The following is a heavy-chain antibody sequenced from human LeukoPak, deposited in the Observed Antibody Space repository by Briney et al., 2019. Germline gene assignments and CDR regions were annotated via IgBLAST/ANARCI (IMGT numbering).Heavy chain of an antibody. J-gene: IGHJ3*02. D-gene: IGHD5-18*01. Sequence: MPSETLSLTCVVSGGSINNYYWSWIRQPPGKGLEWIAYIHSNGNTNYNPSFKSRVTVSVDTSKNQLSLRLTSVAAADTAIYYCARQPSATAAFDIWGQGTMVIDSS. CDR2: IHSNGNT. CDR3: ARQPSATAAFDI. V-gene: IGHV4-59*08. CDR1: GGSINNYY.